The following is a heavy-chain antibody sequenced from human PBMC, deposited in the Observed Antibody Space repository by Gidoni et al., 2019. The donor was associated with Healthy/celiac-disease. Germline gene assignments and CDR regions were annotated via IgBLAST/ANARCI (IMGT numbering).Heavy chain of an antibody. Sequence: QITLKESGPTLVKPTQTLTLTCTFSGFSLSTSGVVVGWIRQPPGKALEWLALIYWNDDKRYSPSLKSRLTITKETSKNQVVLTMTNMDPVDTATYYCAHRRGSYWVDPWGQGTLVTVSS. D-gene: IGHD3-10*01. CDR3: AHRRGSYWVDP. CDR2: IYWNDDK. J-gene: IGHJ5*02. V-gene: IGHV2-5*01. CDR1: GFSLSTSGVV.